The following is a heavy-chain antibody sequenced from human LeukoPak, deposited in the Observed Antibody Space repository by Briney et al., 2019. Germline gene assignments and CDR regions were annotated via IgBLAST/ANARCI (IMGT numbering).Heavy chain of an antibody. D-gene: IGHD3-10*01. CDR3: AGGITMVRGGDY. V-gene: IGHV3-7*04. Sequence: GGSLRLYCAASGFTFSSYWMTWVRQAPGKGLEWVANIKQDGSETNYVDSVKGRFTICRDNAKNSLYLQMNTLRAEDTVVYYCAGGITMVRGGDYWGQGTLVTVYS. CDR2: IKQDGSET. J-gene: IGHJ4*02. CDR1: GFTFSSYW.